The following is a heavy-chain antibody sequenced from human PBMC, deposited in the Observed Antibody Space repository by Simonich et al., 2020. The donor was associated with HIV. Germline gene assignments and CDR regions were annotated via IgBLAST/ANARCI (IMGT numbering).Heavy chain of an antibody. J-gene: IGHJ3*02. CDR3: AREDGALDAFDI. Sequence: QVQLVQSGAEVKKPGASVKVSCKASGYTFTGYYMHWVRQAPGQGLEWMGQIDPKSGGTNREQKFQGRVTMTRDTSINTAYMEVSRLRSDDTAVYYCAREDGALDAFDIWGQGTMVTVSS. CDR1: GYTFTGYY. V-gene: IGHV1-2*06. CDR2: IDPKSGGT. D-gene: IGHD3-16*01.